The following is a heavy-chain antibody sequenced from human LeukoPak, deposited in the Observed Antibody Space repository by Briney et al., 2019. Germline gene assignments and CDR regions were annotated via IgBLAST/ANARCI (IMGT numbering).Heavy chain of an antibody. Sequence: ASVKVSCKASNYTFTSYPISWVRQAPGQGLEWMGWISAYSGNTNYAQKVQGRVTMTTDTSTSTAYMELRSLRSDDTAVYYCARSSTYYYDSSGYYDFDYWGQGTLVTVSS. CDR1: NYTFTSYP. D-gene: IGHD3-22*01. V-gene: IGHV1-18*01. CDR2: ISAYSGNT. J-gene: IGHJ4*02. CDR3: ARSSTYYYDSSGYYDFDY.